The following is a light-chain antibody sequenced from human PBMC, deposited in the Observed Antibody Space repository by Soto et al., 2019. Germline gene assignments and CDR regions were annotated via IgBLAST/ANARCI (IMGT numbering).Light chain of an antibody. CDR3: QHYCISPWT. V-gene: IGKV3-20*01. CDR1: QSVDY. Sequence: EIVLTQSPGTLSLSPGERATLSCRASQSVDYLVWYQQKPGQAPRLLIYGASSMATGIPDRFSVSGSGTDFTLTISRLEPEDVAMDYCQHYCISPWTFGQGTKVEIK. J-gene: IGKJ1*01. CDR2: GAS.